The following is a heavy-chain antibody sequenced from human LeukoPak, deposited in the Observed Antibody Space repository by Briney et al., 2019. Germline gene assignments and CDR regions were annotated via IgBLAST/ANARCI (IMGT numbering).Heavy chain of an antibody. V-gene: IGHV4-34*01. D-gene: IGHD4-17*01. Sequence: SETLPLTCAVYGGSFSGYYWSWIRQPPGKGLEWIGEINHSGSTNYNPPLKSRVTISVDTSKNQFPLQLSSVTAADTAVYYCAAPLGYGDPLDYWGQGTLVTVSS. CDR1: GGSFSGYY. CDR3: AAPLGYGDPLDY. CDR2: INHSGST. J-gene: IGHJ4*02.